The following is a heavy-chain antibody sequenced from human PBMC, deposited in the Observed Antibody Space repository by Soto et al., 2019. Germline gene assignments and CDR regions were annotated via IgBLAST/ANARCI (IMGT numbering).Heavy chain of an antibody. CDR3: ARQLGLWQPLDY. Sequence: PSETLSLICSVSGGSMRDYYWSWIRQSPGKGPEWIGYIYYSGNTNYNPSLKSRVTISVDMPKSLFSLKLNSVTAADTAVYYCARQLGLWQPLDYWGRGTLVTVSS. V-gene: IGHV4-59*01. J-gene: IGHJ4*02. CDR2: IYYSGNT. D-gene: IGHD1-1*01. CDR1: GGSMRDYY.